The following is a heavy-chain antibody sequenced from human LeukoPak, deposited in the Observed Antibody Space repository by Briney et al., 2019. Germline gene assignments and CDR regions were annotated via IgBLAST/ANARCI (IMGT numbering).Heavy chain of an antibody. CDR3: ARYPAYGSGRNWFDP. D-gene: IGHD3-10*01. Sequence: GGSLRLSCAVPGFTFSNYAMSWVRQAPGKGLEWVSSISGTGTNTYYADSVKGRFTISRDNSKNTLYLQMNSLRAEDTAVYSCARYPAYGSGRNWFDPWGQGTLVTVSS. CDR1: GFTFSNYA. J-gene: IGHJ5*02. CDR2: ISGTGTNT. V-gene: IGHV3-23*01.